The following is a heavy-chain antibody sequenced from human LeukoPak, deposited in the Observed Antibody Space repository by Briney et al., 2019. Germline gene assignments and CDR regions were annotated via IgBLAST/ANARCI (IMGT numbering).Heavy chain of an antibody. CDR3: ARARKSSSALREDYYYMDV. Sequence: ASVKVSCKASGYTFTGYYIHWVRQGPGQGLEWMGCINPNSGDTKYAQKFQDRVIMTRGTSIRTAYMELRRLRNDDTAVFYCARARKSSSALREDYYYMDVWGTGTTVTISS. J-gene: IGHJ6*03. D-gene: IGHD2-2*01. CDR2: INPNSGDT. CDR1: GYTFTGYY. V-gene: IGHV1-2*02.